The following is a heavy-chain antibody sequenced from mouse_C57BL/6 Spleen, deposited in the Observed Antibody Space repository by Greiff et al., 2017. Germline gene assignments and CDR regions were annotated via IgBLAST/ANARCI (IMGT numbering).Heavy chain of an antibody. D-gene: IGHD1-1*01. CDR2: INSDGGST. J-gene: IGHJ4*01. V-gene: IGHV5-2*01. Sequence: EVQGVESGGGLVQPGESLKLSCESNEYEFPSHDMSWVRKTPEKRLELVAAINSDGGSTYYPDTMERRFIISRDNTKKTLYLQMSSLRSEDTALYYCARHGNYGSSYDYYAMDYWGQGTSVTVSS. CDR1: EYEFPSHD. CDR3: ARHGNYGSSYDYYAMDY.